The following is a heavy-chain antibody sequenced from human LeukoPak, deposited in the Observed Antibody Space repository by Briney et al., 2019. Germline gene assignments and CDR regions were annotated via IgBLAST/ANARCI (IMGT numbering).Heavy chain of an antibody. Sequence: GGSLRLSCAGSGFSFSNYGMNWVRQAPGKGLEWVSLISSSSSYIYYADSVKGRFTISRDNAKNSLYLQMNSLRAEDTAVYYCARCRNGYRNDVFDIWGQGTMVTVSS. CDR1: GFSFSNYG. CDR2: ISSSSSYI. J-gene: IGHJ3*02. D-gene: IGHD5-24*01. CDR3: ARCRNGYRNDVFDI. V-gene: IGHV3-21*01.